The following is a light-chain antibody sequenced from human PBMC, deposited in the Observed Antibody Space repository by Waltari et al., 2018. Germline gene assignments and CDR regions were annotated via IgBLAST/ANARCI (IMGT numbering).Light chain of an antibody. V-gene: IGKV1-39*01. CDR1: QHVGTY. Sequence: DIQLTQSPSPLYESVGNRVTLHCRASQHVGTYLNWYQQQPGKAPKLLIYAASSLNTGVPSRFSGSGSGTEFSLTISSLQPEDFATYYCQQGYNSPPTFGQGTKLESK. CDR2: AAS. CDR3: QQGYNSPPT. J-gene: IGKJ2*01.